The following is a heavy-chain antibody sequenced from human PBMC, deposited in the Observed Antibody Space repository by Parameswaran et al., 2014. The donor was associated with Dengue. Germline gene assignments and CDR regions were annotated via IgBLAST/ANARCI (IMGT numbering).Heavy chain of an antibody. CDR3: ARVGLLGYCSSTSCLNYYYYMDV. Sequence: WIRQPPGKGLEWVSSISSSSSYIYYADSVKGRFTISRDNAKNSLYLQMNSLRAEDTAVYYCARVGLLGYCSSTSCLNYYYYMDVWGKGTTVTVSS. V-gene: IGHV3-21*01. D-gene: IGHD2-2*01. J-gene: IGHJ6*03. CDR2: ISSSSSYI.